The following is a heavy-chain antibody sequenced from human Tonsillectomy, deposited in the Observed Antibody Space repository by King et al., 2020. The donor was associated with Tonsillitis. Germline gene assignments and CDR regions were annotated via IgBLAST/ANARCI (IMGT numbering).Heavy chain of an antibody. CDR2: ISYDGSNK. D-gene: IGHD5-12*01. Sequence: QLVQSGGGVVQPGRSLRLSCAASGFTFSSYAMHWVRQAPGKGLEWVAVISYDGSNKYYADSVKGRFTISRDNSKNTLYLQMNSLRAEDTAVYYCARDNFPYSGYAFDYWGQGTLVTVSS. CDR3: ARDNFPYSGYAFDY. V-gene: IGHV3-30*04. CDR1: GFTFSSYA. J-gene: IGHJ4*02.